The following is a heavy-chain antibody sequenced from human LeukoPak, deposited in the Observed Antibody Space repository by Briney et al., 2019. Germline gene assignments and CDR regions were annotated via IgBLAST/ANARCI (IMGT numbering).Heavy chain of an antibody. Sequence: ASVKVSCKASGYTFTGYYMHWVRQAPGQGREWMGWINPNSGGTNYAQKFQGRVTMTTDTSTSTAYMELRSLRSDDTAVYCCARGFQEQWLVFDYWGQGTLVTVSS. D-gene: IGHD6-19*01. CDR1: GYTFTGYY. CDR3: ARGFQEQWLVFDY. CDR2: INPNSGGT. V-gene: IGHV1-2*02. J-gene: IGHJ4*02.